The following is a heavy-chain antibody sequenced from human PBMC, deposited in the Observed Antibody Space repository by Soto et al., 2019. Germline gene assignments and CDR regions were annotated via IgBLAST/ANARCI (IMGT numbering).Heavy chain of an antibody. CDR2: IYYSGST. Sequence: QLQLQESGPGLVKPSETLSLTCTVSGGSISSSSYYWGWIRQPPGKGLEWIGSIYYSGSTYYNPSLKSRVTISADTSKNQFSLKLSSVTAADTAVYYCARSDWGDWFDPWGQGTLVTVSS. CDR3: ARSDWGDWFDP. D-gene: IGHD7-27*01. J-gene: IGHJ5*02. V-gene: IGHV4-39*01. CDR1: GGSISSSSYY.